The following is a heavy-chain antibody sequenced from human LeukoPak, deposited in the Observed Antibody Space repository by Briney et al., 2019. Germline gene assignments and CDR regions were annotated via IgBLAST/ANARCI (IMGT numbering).Heavy chain of an antibody. V-gene: IGHV3-23*01. J-gene: IGHJ6*02. CDR3: AKDPTYVEYYYYYGMDV. CDR1: GFTFSSYA. D-gene: IGHD3-16*01. Sequence: GGSLRLSCAASGFTFSSYAMSWVRQAPGKGLEWVSAISGSGGSTYYADSVKGRFTISRDNSKNTLYLQMNSLIAEDTAVYYCAKDPTYVEYYYYYGMDVWGQGTTVTVSS. CDR2: ISGSGGST.